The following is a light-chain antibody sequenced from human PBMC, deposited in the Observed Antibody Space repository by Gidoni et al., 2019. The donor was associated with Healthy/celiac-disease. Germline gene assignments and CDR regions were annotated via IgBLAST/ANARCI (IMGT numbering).Light chain of an antibody. V-gene: IGLV1-40*01. CDR1: SSNIGAGYD. CDR2: GNN. Sequence: QCVLTQPPSVSGAPGQRVPISCTGSSSNIGAGYDVHWYQQLPGSAPKLLIYGNNNRPSWVPDRFACSKSGTSASLDITGLQSDDEADYYCQSYDSSLSGRVVFGGGTKLTVL. J-gene: IGLJ2*01. CDR3: QSYDSSLSGRVV.